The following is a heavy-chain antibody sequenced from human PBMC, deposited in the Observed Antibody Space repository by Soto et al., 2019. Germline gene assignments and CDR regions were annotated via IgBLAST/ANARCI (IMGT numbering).Heavy chain of an antibody. CDR1: GGSISSSSYY. J-gene: IGHJ6*03. V-gene: IGHV4-39*01. Sequence: QLQLQESGPGLVKPSETLSLTCTVSGGSISSSSYYWGWIRQPPGKGLEWIGSIYYSGSTYYNPSLKSRVTISVDTSKNQFSLKLSSVTAADTAVYYCASLTYYDFWSGSKNMDVWGKGTTVTVSS. CDR2: IYYSGST. D-gene: IGHD3-3*01. CDR3: ASLTYYDFWSGSKNMDV.